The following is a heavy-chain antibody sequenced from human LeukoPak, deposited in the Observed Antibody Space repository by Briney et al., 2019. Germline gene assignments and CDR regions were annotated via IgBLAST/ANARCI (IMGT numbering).Heavy chain of an antibody. V-gene: IGHV5-51*01. CDR3: ARSYCTSTSCPFDY. D-gene: IGHD2-2*01. CDR1: GYSFTTYW. CDR2: IYPGGSDT. J-gene: IGHJ4*02. Sequence: HGESLKISCKGSGYSFTTYWIAWVRQMPGKGLEWMGIIYPGGSDTRYSPSFQGQVTISADKSISTAYLQWSSLKASDTAMYYCARSYCTSTSCPFDYWGQGTLVTVSS.